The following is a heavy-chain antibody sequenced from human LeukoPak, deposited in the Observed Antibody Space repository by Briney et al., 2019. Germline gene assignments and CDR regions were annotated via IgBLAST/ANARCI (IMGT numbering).Heavy chain of an antibody. V-gene: IGHV4-59*08. Sequence: SETLSLACTASGGSINSYYWSWIRQPQGKGLEWIGFIYYSGSTNYNPSLKSRVTISVVTSKNQFSLKLSSVTAADTAVYYCARHAVGAALFGPWGQGTLVTVSS. CDR3: ARHAVGAALFGP. CDR2: IYYSGST. CDR1: GGSINSYY. D-gene: IGHD2-15*01. J-gene: IGHJ5*02.